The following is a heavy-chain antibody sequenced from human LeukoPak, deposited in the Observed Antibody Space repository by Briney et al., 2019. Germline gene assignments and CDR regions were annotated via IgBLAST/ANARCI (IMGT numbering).Heavy chain of an antibody. CDR3: ARGGSYGYWYFDL. J-gene: IGHJ2*01. CDR2: TYYRSKWYN. V-gene: IGHV6-1*01. CDR1: GDSVSSNSAA. D-gene: IGHD5-18*01. Sequence: SQTLSPTCAISGDSVSSNSAAWNWIRQAPSRGLEWLGRTYYRSKWYNDYPVSVKSRITINPDTSKNQFSLQLNSVTPEDTAVYYCARGGSYGYWYFDLWGRGTLVTVSS.